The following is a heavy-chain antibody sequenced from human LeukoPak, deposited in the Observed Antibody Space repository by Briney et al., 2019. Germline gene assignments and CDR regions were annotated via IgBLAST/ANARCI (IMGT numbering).Heavy chain of an antibody. J-gene: IGHJ6*02. CDR2: INPNGGST. D-gene: IGHD3-22*01. CDR1: GYTFTSYF. V-gene: IGHV1-46*01. Sequence: GASVKVSCKASGYTFTSYFMNWVRQAPGQGLEWMGIINPNGGSTGYAQKFQGRVTMTRDTSTSTVYMELSSLRSEDTAVYYCARDPYDSSGSYLERYGMDVWGQGTTVTVSS. CDR3: ARDPYDSSGSYLERYGMDV.